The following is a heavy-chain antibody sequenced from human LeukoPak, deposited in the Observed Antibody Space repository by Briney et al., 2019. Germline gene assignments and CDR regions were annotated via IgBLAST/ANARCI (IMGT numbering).Heavy chain of an antibody. D-gene: IGHD1-26*01. CDR3: ARIVGATDY. CDR1: GGSFSGYY. Sequence: SETLSLTCAVYGGSFSGYYWSWIRQPPGKGLEWIGEINHSGSTNYNPSLKNRVTISVDTSKNQFSLKLSSVTAADTAVYYCARIVGATDYWGQGTLVTVSS. V-gene: IGHV4-34*01. CDR2: INHSGST. J-gene: IGHJ4*02.